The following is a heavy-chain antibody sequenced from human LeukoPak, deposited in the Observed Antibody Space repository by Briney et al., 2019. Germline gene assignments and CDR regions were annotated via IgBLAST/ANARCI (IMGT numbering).Heavy chain of an antibody. Sequence: SETLSLTCTVSGGSISSYYWSWIRQPAGKGLEWIGRIYTSGSTNYNPSLKSRVTMSVDTSKNQFSLKLSSVTAADTAVYYCARLQQDSSSWYWWFDPWGQGTLVTVSS. CDR1: GGSISSYY. CDR2: IYTSGST. CDR3: ARLQQDSSSWYWWFDP. J-gene: IGHJ5*02. D-gene: IGHD6-13*01. V-gene: IGHV4-4*07.